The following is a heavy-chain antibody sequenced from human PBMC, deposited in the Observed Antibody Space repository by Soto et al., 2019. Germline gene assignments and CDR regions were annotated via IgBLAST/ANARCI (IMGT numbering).Heavy chain of an antibody. V-gene: IGHV1-3*01. CDR2: INADNGNT. Sequence: QVQLVQSGAEVKKPGASVKVSCKASGYTFSNYALHWVRQAPGQRLEWMGWINADNGNTKYSQKFHGRVTFTRDTSASTAYMDLSSLRSEDTAVYYCASPAYGSGNYYWGQGTLVTVSS. CDR1: GYTFSNYA. J-gene: IGHJ4*02. D-gene: IGHD3-10*01. CDR3: ASPAYGSGNYY.